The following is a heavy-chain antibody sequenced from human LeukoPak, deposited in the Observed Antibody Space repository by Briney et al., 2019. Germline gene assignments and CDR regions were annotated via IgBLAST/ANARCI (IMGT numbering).Heavy chain of an antibody. CDR2: IYHSGST. CDR1: GASISSSSYY. Sequence: SETLSLTCTVSGASISSSSYYWGWIRQPPGKGLEWIGSIYHSGSTYYNPSLKSRVTISVDTSKNQFSLKLSSVTAADTAVYYCAREDGSGSFDYWGQGTLVTVSS. CDR3: AREDGSGSFDY. V-gene: IGHV4-39*07. D-gene: IGHD3-10*01. J-gene: IGHJ4*02.